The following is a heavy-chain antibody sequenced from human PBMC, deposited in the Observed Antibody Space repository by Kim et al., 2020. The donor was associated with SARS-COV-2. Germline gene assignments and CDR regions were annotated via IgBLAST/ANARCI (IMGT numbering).Heavy chain of an antibody. V-gene: IGHV3-33*01. CDR2: IWYDGSNK. CDR3: ARDKERFLEWLSPYYGMDV. J-gene: IGHJ6*02. Sequence: GGSLRLSCAASGFTFSSYGMHWVRQAPGKGLEWVAVIWYDGSNKYYADSVKGRFTISRDNSKNTLYLQMNSLRAEDTAVYYCARDKERFLEWLSPYYGMDVWGQGTTVTVSS. CDR1: GFTFSSYG. D-gene: IGHD3-3*01.